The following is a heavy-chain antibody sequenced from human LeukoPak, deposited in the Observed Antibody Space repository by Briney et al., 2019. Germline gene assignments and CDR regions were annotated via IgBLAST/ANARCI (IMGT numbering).Heavy chain of an antibody. CDR1: GFSLTSYS. CDR3: SASIPQNGDYYGLDV. D-gene: IGHD2-8*01. V-gene: IGHV3-30*03. J-gene: IGHJ6*02. CDR2: ISYDGSAQ. Sequence: APRLSRAHSGFSLTSYSTRWVCPAPGEGLEWVAVISYDGSAQSSAPSVKGRFPFPRTNSKNTFNFQLTCLRPEDPAVFSCSASIPQNGDYYGLDVWGHGTSVTVSS.